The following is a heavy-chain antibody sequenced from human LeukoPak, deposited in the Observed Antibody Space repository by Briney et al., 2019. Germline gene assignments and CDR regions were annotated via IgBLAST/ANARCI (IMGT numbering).Heavy chain of an antibody. V-gene: IGHV3-7*03. D-gene: IGHD5-24*01. J-gene: IGHJ4*02. CDR1: GFTFSSYW. Sequence: GGSLRLSCAASGFTFSSYWMSWVRQAPGKGLEWVANIKQDGSEKYYVDSVKGRFTISRDNAKNSLYLQMNSLRAEDTAVYYCAKGQRHGYNNFDYWGQGTLVTVSS. CDR2: IKQDGSEK. CDR3: AKGQRHGYNNFDY.